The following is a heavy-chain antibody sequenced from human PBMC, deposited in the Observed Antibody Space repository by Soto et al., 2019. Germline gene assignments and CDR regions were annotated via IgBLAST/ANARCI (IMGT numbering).Heavy chain of an antibody. CDR1: GFTFRSYW. V-gene: IGHV3-7*01. Sequence: EVQLVESGGGLVQPGGSLRLSCAASGFTFRSYWMTWVRQAPGKGLEWVANIDPDGSGKYYVDSVKGRLTISRDNAKNSRYLQMSRLTAEDTAVYYCAYNSRSGTVAFDTGGQGTMVTVS. CDR2: IDPDGSGK. CDR3: AYNSRSGTVAFDT. D-gene: IGHD1-1*01. J-gene: IGHJ3*02.